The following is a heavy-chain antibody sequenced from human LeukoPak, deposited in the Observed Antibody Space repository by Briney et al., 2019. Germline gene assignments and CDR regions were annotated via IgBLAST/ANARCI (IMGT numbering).Heavy chain of an antibody. CDR3: ATGNQLLFFDY. V-gene: IGHV1-24*01. J-gene: IGHJ4*02. D-gene: IGHD2-2*01. CDR1: GYTFTSYG. Sequence: ASVKVSCKASGYTFTSYGISWVRQAPGKGLEWMGGFDPEDGETIYAQKFQGRVTMTEDTSTDTAYMELSSLRSEDTAVYYCATGNQLLFFDYWGQGTLVTVSS. CDR2: FDPEDGET.